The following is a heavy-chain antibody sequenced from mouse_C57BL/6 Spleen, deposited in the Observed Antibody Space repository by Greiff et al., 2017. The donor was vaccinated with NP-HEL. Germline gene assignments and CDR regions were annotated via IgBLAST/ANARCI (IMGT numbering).Heavy chain of an antibody. CDR3: ASPITTVVAPNFDY. J-gene: IGHJ2*01. D-gene: IGHD1-1*01. CDR2: IYPRDGST. Sequence: VQLQQSGPELVKPGASVKLSCKASGYTFTSYDINWVKQRPGQGLEWIGWIYPRDGSTKYNEKFKGKATLTVDTSSSTAYMERHSLTSEDAAVYFCASPITTVVAPNFDYWGQGTTLTVSS. V-gene: IGHV1-85*01. CDR1: GYTFTSYD.